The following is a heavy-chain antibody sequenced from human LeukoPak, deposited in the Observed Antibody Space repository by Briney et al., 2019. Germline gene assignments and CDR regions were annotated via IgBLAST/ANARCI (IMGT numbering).Heavy chain of an antibody. CDR2: INTNTGNP. J-gene: IGHJ6*02. D-gene: IGHD6-6*01. CDR1: GYTFTSYA. CDR3: ARDSSSSGPYYYYGMDV. Sequence: ASVKVSCKASGYTFTSYAMNWVRQAPGQGLEWMGWINTNTGNPTYAQGFTGRFVFSLDTSVSTAYLQISSLKAEDTAVYYCARDSSSSGPYYYYGMDVWGQGTTVTVSS. V-gene: IGHV7-4-1*02.